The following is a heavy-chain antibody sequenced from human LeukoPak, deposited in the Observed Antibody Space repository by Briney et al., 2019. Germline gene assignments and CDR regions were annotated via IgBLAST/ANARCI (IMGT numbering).Heavy chain of an antibody. D-gene: IGHD6-19*01. J-gene: IGHJ4*02. CDR2: ISGGTT. V-gene: IGHV3-49*03. Sequence: PGRSLRLSCTASGFTFGDYLMSWFRQAPGKGLEWIGFISGGTTEYAASVKGRFTNSRDDSTSIAYLQMNSLTTEDTAVYYCSRGSGWLSVYWGRGTLVTVSS. CDR3: SRGSGWLSVY. CDR1: GFTFGDYL.